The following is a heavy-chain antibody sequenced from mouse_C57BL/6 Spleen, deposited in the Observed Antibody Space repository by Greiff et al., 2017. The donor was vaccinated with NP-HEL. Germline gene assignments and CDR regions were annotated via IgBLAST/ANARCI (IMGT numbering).Heavy chain of an antibody. CDR3: ARDYGGYFDV. Sequence: EVKLEESGGGLVQPGGSLKLSCAASGFTFSDYGMAWVRQAPRKGPEWVAFISNLAYSIYYADTVTGRFTISRENAKNTLYLEMSSLRSEDTAMYYCARDYGGYFDVWGTGTTVTVSS. CDR2: ISNLAYSI. D-gene: IGHD1-1*01. V-gene: IGHV5-15*04. J-gene: IGHJ1*03. CDR1: GFTFSDYG.